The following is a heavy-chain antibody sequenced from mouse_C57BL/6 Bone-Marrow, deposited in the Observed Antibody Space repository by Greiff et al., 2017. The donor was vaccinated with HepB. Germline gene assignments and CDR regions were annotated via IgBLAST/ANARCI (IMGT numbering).Heavy chain of an antibody. CDR1: GYTFTSYW. Sequence: QVQLQQPGAELVRPGTSVKLSCQASGYTFTSYWMHWVKQRPGQGLEWIGVIDPSDSYNNYKQKFKGKATLTVDTTSSTANMQLSSLTAEDSAVYYCARRGYYVSSYVNFDYWGQGTTLTVSS. CDR3: ARRGYYVSSYVNFDY. D-gene: IGHD1-1*01. V-gene: IGHV1-59*01. J-gene: IGHJ2*01. CDR2: IDPSDSYN.